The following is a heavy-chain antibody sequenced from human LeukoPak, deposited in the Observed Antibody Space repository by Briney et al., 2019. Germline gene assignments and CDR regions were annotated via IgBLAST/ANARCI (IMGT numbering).Heavy chain of an antibody. D-gene: IGHD6-19*01. V-gene: IGHV1-46*01. CDR2: INPSGSIT. J-gene: IGHJ4*02. CDR3: ARDRAVAGFRFDY. Sequence: ASVKDSCKASGYTFTSYHMHWVRQAPGQGLEWMGVINPSGSITSYAQKFQVRVTMTRDTFTSTVYMELSSLRSEDTAVYYCARDRAVAGFRFDYWGQGTLVTVSS. CDR1: GYTFTSYH.